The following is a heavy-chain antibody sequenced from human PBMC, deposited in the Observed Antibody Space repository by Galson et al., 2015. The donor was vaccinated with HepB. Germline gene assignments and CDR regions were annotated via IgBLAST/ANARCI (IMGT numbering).Heavy chain of an antibody. CDR3: AKDVSTNYFYFYGLDV. CDR1: EFSFSNYA. J-gene: IGHJ6*02. D-gene: IGHD4-11*01. CDR2: VSGSGSTT. Sequence: SLRLSCAASEFSFSNYAMSWVRQAPGKGLEWVSSVSGSGSTTHYADSVKGRFTISRDNSKNTLYLQMNSLRAEDTAVFYCAKDVSTNYFYFYGLDVWGQGTTVTVSS. V-gene: IGHV3-23*01.